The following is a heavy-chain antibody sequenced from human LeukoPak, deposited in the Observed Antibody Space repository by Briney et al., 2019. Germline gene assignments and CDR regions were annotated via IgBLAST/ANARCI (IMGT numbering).Heavy chain of an antibody. J-gene: IGHJ4*02. V-gene: IGHV3-23*01. CDR1: GFSVSTKD. CDR2: ISGSGGST. Sequence: GGSLRLSCAASGFSVSTKDMSWVRQAPNKGLEWVSAISGSGGSTYYADSVKGRFTISRDNFKNTLYLQMNSLRAEDTAVYYWAKDPNTRSVYIPFDSWAQETRVTASS. CDR3: AKDPNTRSVYIPFDS. D-gene: IGHD2-2*02.